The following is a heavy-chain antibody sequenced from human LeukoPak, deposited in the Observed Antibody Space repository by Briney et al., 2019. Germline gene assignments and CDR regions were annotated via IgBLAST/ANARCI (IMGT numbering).Heavy chain of an antibody. CDR3: ARHGGGYDYDY. V-gene: IGHV4-59*08. J-gene: IGHJ4*02. CDR1: GXSISSYY. D-gene: IGHD5-12*01. CDR2: IYSSGSA. Sequence: SETLSLTCTVSGXSISSYYWSWIRQPPGKGLEWIGYIYSSGSAIYNPSLKSRVTISEDTSKNQFSLKLSSVTAADTAVYYCARHGGGYDYDYWGQGTLVTVSS.